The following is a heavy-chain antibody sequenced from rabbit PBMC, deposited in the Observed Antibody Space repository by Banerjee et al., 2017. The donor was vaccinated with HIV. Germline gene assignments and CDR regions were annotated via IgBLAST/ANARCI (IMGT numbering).Heavy chain of an antibody. D-gene: IGHD6-1*01. CDR3: ARDTYATATYVFYFNL. V-gene: IGHV1S40*01. CDR2: INTGSGST. CDR1: GFSLSSSYN. Sequence: QSLEESGGDLVKPGASLTLTCTASGFSLSSSYNMCWVRQAPGKGLEWIGCINTGSGSTWYASWAKGRFTISKTSSTTVTLQMTSLTAADTATYFCARDTYATATYVFYFNLWGPGTLVTVS. J-gene: IGHJ4*01.